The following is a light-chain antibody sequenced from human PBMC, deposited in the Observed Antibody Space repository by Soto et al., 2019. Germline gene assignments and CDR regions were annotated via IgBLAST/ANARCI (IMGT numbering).Light chain of an antibody. J-gene: IGKJ4*01. CDR1: QSISSW. CDR2: DAS. Sequence: IQVTQSPSTLSASIGDRVTITCRASQSISSWLSWYQQKPGKAPKLLIYDASSLQSGVPSRFSGTASGSDFTFTISSLQPEDIATYYCQHYETLPLTFGGGTKVDIK. V-gene: IGKV1-5*01. CDR3: QHYETLPLT.